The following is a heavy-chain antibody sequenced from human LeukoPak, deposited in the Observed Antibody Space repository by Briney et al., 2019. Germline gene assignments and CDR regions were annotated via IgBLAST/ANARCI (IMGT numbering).Heavy chain of an antibody. J-gene: IGHJ4*02. V-gene: IGHV4-59*01. CDR1: GGSISGYY. CDR3: ARARAWHDTGGLYFDY. D-gene: IGHD2-8*02. Sequence: PSETLSLTCTVSGGSISGYYCFWIRQPPGKGLESIGYIYNSGSGSTNYSPSLKSRVTVSVDTSKNQFSLKLSSVTVADTAVYYCARARAWHDTGGLYFDYWGQGSQVTVAS. CDR2: IYNSGSGST.